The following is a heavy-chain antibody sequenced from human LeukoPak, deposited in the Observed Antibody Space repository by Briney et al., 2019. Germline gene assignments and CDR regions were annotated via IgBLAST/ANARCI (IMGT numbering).Heavy chain of an antibody. CDR3: AGRSPLRFPLYYFDY. J-gene: IGHJ4*02. D-gene: IGHD2-15*01. CDR1: GGSISSSSYY. CDR2: IYYSGST. V-gene: IGHV4-39*01. Sequence: SETLSLTCTVSGGSISSSSYYWGWIRQPPGKGLEWIGSIYYSGSTYYNPSLKSRVTISVDTSKNQFSLKLSSVTAADTAVYYCAGRSPLRFPLYYFDYWGQGTLVTASS.